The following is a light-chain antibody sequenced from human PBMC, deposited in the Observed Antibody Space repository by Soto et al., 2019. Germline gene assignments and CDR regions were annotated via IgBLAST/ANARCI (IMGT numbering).Light chain of an antibody. CDR3: QQLYIFPLT. CDR1: QSVGSW. CDR2: DAS. J-gene: IGKJ5*01. V-gene: IGKV1-5*01. Sequence: DIQLTQSPSTLSASVGDRVTITCRASQSVGSWLAWYQQRPGKAPRLLIYDASSLDSGVPARFSGSGSGTEYTLTISSLQPEDSATYYCQQLYIFPLTFGQGTRLEIK.